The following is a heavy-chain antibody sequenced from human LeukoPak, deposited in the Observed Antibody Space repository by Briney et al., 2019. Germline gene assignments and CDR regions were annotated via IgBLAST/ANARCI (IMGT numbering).Heavy chain of an antibody. CDR3: ASDVDGDYVPSY. CDR1: GGSISSGGYS. J-gene: IGHJ4*02. CDR2: IYHSGST. V-gene: IGHV4-30-2*01. D-gene: IGHD4-17*01. Sequence: PSETLSLTCAVSGGSISSGGYSWSWIRQPPGKGLEWIGYIYHSGSTYYNPSLKSRVTISVDRSKNQFSLKLSSVTAADTAVYYCASDVDGDYVPSYWGQGTLVTVSS.